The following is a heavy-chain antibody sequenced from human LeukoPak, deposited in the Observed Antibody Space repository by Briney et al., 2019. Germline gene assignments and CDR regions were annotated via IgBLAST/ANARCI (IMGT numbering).Heavy chain of an antibody. Sequence: GRSLRLSCAASGFTFDDYAMHWVRQAPGKGLEWVSGISWNSGSIGYADSVKGRFTISRDNAKNSLYLQMNSLRAEDTAVYYCARFSGYNGYWGQGTLVTVSS. CDR1: GFTFDDYA. CDR3: ARFSGYNGY. D-gene: IGHD5-12*01. J-gene: IGHJ4*02. V-gene: IGHV3-9*01. CDR2: ISWNSGSI.